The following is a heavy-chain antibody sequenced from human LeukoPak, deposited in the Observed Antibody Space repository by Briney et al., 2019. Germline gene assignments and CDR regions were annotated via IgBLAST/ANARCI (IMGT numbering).Heavy chain of an antibody. Sequence: GRSLRLSCAASGFTFSSYGMHWVRQAPGKGLEWVAVIWYDGSNKYYADSVKGRFTISRDNSKNTLYLQMNSLRAEDTAVYYCAKRGLNSGSYPHYFDYWGQGTLVTVSS. CDR1: GFTFSSYG. CDR2: IWYDGSNK. CDR3: AKRGLNSGSYPHYFDY. J-gene: IGHJ4*02. V-gene: IGHV3-33*06. D-gene: IGHD1-26*01.